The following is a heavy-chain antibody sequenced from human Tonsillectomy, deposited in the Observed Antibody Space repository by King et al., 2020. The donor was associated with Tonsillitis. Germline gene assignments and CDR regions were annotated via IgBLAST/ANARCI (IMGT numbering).Heavy chain of an antibody. J-gene: IGHJ6*02. D-gene: IGHD6-19*01. V-gene: IGHV3-23*04. CDR3: AKDREWLVLWYGMDV. CDR1: GFNFNKYA. Sequence: VQLVESGGGLVQPGGSLRLSCAASGFNFNKYAMTWVRQAPGKGLEWLSSITGSGATTHYADSVTGRFTISRDNYKNMVYLQLNSQRAEDTAVYFCAKDREWLVLWYGMDVWGQGTTVTVSS. CDR2: ITGSGATT.